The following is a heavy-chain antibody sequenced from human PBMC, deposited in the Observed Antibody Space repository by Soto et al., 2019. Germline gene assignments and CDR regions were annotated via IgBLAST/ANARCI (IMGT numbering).Heavy chain of an antibody. J-gene: IGHJ6*02. Sequence: GGSLRLSCAASGFTFSSYSMNWVRQAPGKGLEWVSSISSSSSYIYYADSVKGRFTISRDNAKNSLYLQMNSLRAEDTAVYYCARDPPESYGMDVWGQGTTVTVS. CDR3: ARDPPESYGMDV. V-gene: IGHV3-21*01. CDR1: GFTFSSYS. CDR2: ISSSSSYI.